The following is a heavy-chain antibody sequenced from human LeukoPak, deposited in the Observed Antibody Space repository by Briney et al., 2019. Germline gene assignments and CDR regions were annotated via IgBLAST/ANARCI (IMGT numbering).Heavy chain of an antibody. CDR2: ISAYNGNI. CDR1: GYIFSIYG. Sequence: ASVKVSFKTSGYIFSIYGISWVRQAPGQGVEGMGWISAYNGNINYIQKFQGRVTMTTDTSTSTAYMELRSLRSDDTAVYYCAREHGSGSYYNPVGFDYWGQGTLVTVSS. J-gene: IGHJ4*02. CDR3: AREHGSGSYYNPVGFDY. D-gene: IGHD3-10*01. V-gene: IGHV1-18*04.